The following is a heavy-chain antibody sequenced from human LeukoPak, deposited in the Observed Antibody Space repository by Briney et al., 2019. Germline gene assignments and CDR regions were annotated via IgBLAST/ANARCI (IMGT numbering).Heavy chain of an antibody. CDR3: ARQEDYSAFDY. J-gene: IGHJ4*02. Sequence: GESLKISCKASGYSLIGYWIGWVRQMPGKGLEWMGVIYPNDSDTRYSPSFQGQVTISADKSINTAYLQWSSLKASDTAMYYCARQEDYSAFDYWGQGTLVTVSS. CDR2: IYPNDSDT. V-gene: IGHV5-51*01. D-gene: IGHD2-15*01. CDR1: GYSLIGYW.